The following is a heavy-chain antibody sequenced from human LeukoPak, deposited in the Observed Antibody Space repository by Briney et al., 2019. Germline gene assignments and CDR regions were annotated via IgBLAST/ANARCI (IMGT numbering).Heavy chain of an antibody. CDR1: GFTFSSYG. CDR2: ISYDGSNK. Sequence: GGSLRLSRAASGFTFSSYGMHWVRQAPGKGLEWVAVISYDGSNKYYADSVKGRFTISRDNSKNTLYLQMNSLRAEDTAVYYCAKDAYYDFWSGYSPYYFDYWGQGTLVTVSS. J-gene: IGHJ4*02. CDR3: AKDAYYDFWSGYSPYYFDY. V-gene: IGHV3-30*18. D-gene: IGHD3-3*01.